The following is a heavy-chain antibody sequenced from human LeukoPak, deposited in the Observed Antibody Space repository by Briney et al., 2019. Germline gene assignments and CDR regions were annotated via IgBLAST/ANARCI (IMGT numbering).Heavy chain of an antibody. CDR1: GFTFSSYG. Sequence: PGRSLRLSCAASGFTFSSYGMHWVRQAPGKGLEWVAVIWYDGSNKYYADSVKGRFTISRDNSKNTLYLQMNSLRAEDTAVYYCARGHQAPVLLWFGELLFWGQGTLVTVSS. CDR2: IWYDGSNK. V-gene: IGHV3-33*01. D-gene: IGHD3-10*01. CDR3: ARGHQAPVLLWFGELLF. J-gene: IGHJ4*02.